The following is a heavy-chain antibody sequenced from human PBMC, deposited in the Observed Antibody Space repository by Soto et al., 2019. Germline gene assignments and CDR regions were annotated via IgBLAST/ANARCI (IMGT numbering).Heavy chain of an antibody. Sequence: SVKVSCNASGYTFTSYGISWVRQAPGQGLEWMGWISAYNGNTNYAQKLQGRVTMTTDTSTSTAYMELRSLRSDDTAVYYCARDLFWVVVTARFAFDIWGQGTMVTVSS. CDR1: GYTFTSYG. CDR2: ISAYNGNT. CDR3: ARDLFWVVVTARFAFDI. V-gene: IGHV1-18*04. D-gene: IGHD2-21*02. J-gene: IGHJ3*02.